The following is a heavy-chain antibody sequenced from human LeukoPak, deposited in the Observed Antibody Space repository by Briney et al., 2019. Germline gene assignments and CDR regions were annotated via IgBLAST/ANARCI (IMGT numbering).Heavy chain of an antibody. CDR2: INHSGST. V-gene: IGHV4-34*01. Sequence: SETLSLTCAVCGGSFSGYYWSWIRQPPGKGLEWIGEINHSGSTNYNPSLKSRVTISVDTSKNQFSLKLSPVTAADTAVYYCARGRPPNYWGQGTLVTVSS. J-gene: IGHJ4*02. CDR1: GGSFSGYY. CDR3: ARGRPPNY.